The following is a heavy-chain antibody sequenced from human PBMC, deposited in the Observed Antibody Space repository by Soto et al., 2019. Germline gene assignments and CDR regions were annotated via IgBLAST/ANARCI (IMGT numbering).Heavy chain of an antibody. Sequence: GGSLRLSCAASGFTFDDYAMHWVRQAPGKGLEWVSGISWNSGSIGYADSVKGRFTISRDNAKNSLYLQMNSLRAEDTALYYCAKALNQYYDFWSGYYNPYYYYYMDVWGKGTTVTVSS. V-gene: IGHV3-9*01. D-gene: IGHD3-3*01. CDR2: ISWNSGSI. CDR1: GFTFDDYA. J-gene: IGHJ6*03. CDR3: AKALNQYYDFWSGYYNPYYYYYMDV.